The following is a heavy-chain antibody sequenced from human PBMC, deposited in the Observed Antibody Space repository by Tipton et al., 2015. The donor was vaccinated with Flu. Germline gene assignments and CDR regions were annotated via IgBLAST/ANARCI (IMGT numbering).Heavy chain of an antibody. CDR3: AREWELLPYDVFDV. V-gene: IGHV4-38-2*02. CDR1: GDSISSDYY. CDR2: ISSTGRT. J-gene: IGHJ3*01. D-gene: IGHD1-26*01. Sequence: TLSLTCAVSGDSISSDYYWGWIRQPAGKGLEWIGRISSTGRTSYNASLEGRVAIQVDTSKSQFSLRLSSVTAADTAVYFCAREWELLPYDVFDVWDQGTVVTVSS.